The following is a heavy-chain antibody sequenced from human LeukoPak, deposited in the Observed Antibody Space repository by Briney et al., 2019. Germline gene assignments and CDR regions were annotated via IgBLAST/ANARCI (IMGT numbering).Heavy chain of an antibody. CDR1: GYTFTSYD. CDR3: ARGRGGPRGYGSGSYYKTPGYYYYYMDV. J-gene: IGHJ6*03. Sequence: ASVKVSCEASGYTFTSYDINWVRQATGQGLEWMGWMNPNSGNTGYAQKFQGRVTMTRNTSISTAYMELSSLRSEDTAVYYCARGRGGPRGYGSGSYYKTPGYYYYYMDVWGKGTTVTVSS. CDR2: MNPNSGNT. D-gene: IGHD3-10*01. V-gene: IGHV1-8*01.